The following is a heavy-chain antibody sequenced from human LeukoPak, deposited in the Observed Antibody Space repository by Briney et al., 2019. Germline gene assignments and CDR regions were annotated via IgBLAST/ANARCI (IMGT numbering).Heavy chain of an antibody. V-gene: IGHV3-23*01. CDR2: ISGSGGST. J-gene: IGHJ3*02. Sequence: GGSLRLSCAASGFTFSTYGMSWVRQAPGKGLEWVSTISGSGGSTYYADSVKGRFTISRDNSKNTLYLQMNSLRAEDTALYYCARGGSYLSAFDIWGQGTMVTVSS. CDR3: ARGGSYLSAFDI. D-gene: IGHD1-26*01. CDR1: GFTFSTYG.